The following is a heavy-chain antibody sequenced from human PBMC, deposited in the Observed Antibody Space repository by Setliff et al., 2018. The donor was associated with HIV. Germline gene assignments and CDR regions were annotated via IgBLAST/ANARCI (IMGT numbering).Heavy chain of an antibody. J-gene: IGHJ4*02. Sequence: GASVKVSCKASGGTFNNYAISWVRQAPGQGLEWVGGIIPRFGTSNYALKFQGRVTITANESTTTAHMELSSWRSADTAMYYCATVFYYDSERFSLDYWGQGMLVTVSS. CDR3: ATVFYYDSERFSLDY. D-gene: IGHD3-10*01. CDR2: IIPRFGTS. V-gene: IGHV1-69*13. CDR1: GGTFNNYA.